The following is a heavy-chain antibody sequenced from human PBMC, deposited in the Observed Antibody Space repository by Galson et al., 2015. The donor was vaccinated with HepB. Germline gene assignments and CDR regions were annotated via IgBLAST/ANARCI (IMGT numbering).Heavy chain of an antibody. J-gene: IGHJ4*02. CDR1: GFTVSSNY. Sequence: SLRLSCAASGFTVSSNYMSWVRQAPGKGLEWVSVIYSGGSTYYADSVKGRFTISRDNSKNTLYLQMNGLRAEDTAVYYCARTAPETYYDFWSGYYNGGFDYWGQGTLVTVSS. D-gene: IGHD3-3*01. V-gene: IGHV3-66*02. CDR2: IYSGGST. CDR3: ARTAPETYYDFWSGYYNGGFDY.